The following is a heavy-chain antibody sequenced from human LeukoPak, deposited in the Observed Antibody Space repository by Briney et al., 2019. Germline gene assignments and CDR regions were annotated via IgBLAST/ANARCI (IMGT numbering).Heavy chain of an antibody. D-gene: IGHD2-2*01. V-gene: IGHV1-24*01. J-gene: IGHJ4*02. CDR2: FDPEDGET. CDR1: GYTLTELS. CDR3: ATALIGYCSSTSCYRTDY. Sequence: GASVKVSCKVSGYTLTELSMHWVRQAPGKGLEWMGGFDPEDGETIYAQKFQGRVTLTEDTSTDTAYMELSSLRPEDTAVYYCATALIGYCSSTSCYRTDYWGQGTLVTVSS.